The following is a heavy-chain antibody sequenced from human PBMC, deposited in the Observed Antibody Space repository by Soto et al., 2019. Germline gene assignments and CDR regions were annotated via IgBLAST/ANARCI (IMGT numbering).Heavy chain of an antibody. D-gene: IGHD5-18*01. CDR2: LIPMFGTA. J-gene: IGHJ4*02. CDR3: ASGIQLWLRRINNGYSG. Sequence: QVQLVQSGAEVKKPESSVKVSCKAPGGTFSTYAISWVRQAPGQGLEWMGGLIPMFGTANYAQRFQDRGTITADESTNTVYMELSSLRSEDTAVYFCASGIQLWLRRINNGYSGWGQGTLVTVSS. V-gene: IGHV1-69*12. CDR1: GGTFSTYA.